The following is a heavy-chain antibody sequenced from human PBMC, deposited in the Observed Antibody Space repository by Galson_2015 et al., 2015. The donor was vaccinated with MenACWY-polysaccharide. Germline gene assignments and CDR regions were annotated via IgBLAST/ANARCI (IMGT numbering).Heavy chain of an antibody. CDR2: ISGSGSNT. V-gene: IGHV3-23*01. CDR1: GLTFSTYA. J-gene: IGHJ4*02. CDR3: ARASSYSGTYSDY. Sequence: SLRLSCAASGLTFSTYAMGWVRQAPGKGLEWVSDISGSGSNTYYADSVKGRFTVARDKSKNTLYLQMISLRAEDTAVYYCARASSYSGTYSDYWGQGTLVTVPS. D-gene: IGHD1-26*01.